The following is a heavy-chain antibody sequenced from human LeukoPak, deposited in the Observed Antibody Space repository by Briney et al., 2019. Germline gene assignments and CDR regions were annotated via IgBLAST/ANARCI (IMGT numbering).Heavy chain of an antibody. Sequence: PGGSLRLSCAASGFTFSSYGMHWVRQAPGKGLEWVADIWYDGSNKYYADSVKGRFTISRDNSKNTLYLQMNSLRAEDTAVYYCARDWRYYYGSGSRIYDAFDIWGQGTMVTVSS. V-gene: IGHV3-33*01. D-gene: IGHD3-10*01. CDR1: GFTFSSYG. CDR2: IWYDGSNK. J-gene: IGHJ3*02. CDR3: ARDWRYYYGSGSRIYDAFDI.